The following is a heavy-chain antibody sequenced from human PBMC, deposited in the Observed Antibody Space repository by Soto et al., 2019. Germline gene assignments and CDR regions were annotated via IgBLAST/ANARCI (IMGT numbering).Heavy chain of an antibody. J-gene: IGHJ4*02. CDR3: ASYIAARRDYFDY. CDR2: IYYSGST. V-gene: IGHV4-31*03. D-gene: IGHD6-6*01. CDR1: GGSISSGGYY. Sequence: PSETLSLTCTVSGGSISSGGYYWSWIRQHPGKGLEWIGYIYYSGSTYYNPSLKSRVTISVDTSKNQFSLKLSSVTAADTAAYYCASYIAARRDYFDYWGQGTLVTVSS.